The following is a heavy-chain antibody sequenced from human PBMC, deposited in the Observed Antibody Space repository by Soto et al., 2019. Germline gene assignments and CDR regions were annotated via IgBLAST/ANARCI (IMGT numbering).Heavy chain of an antibody. CDR3: VASLAASGLNWLDP. Sequence: SETLSLTCIVSGGSISEKYWNWVRQPHGTGLEWIGLIFANWPTDYNPSLKSRVTISVDASKNQFSLRLTSMTAADTAVYYCVASLAASGLNWLDPWGRGTLVTVSS. J-gene: IGHJ5*02. V-gene: IGHV4-4*07. CDR1: GGSISEKY. CDR2: IFANWPT. D-gene: IGHD6-13*01.